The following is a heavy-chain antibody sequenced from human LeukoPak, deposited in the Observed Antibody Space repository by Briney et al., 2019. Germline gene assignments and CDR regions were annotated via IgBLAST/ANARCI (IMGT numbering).Heavy chain of an antibody. Sequence: SETLSLTCTVSGDSISGYYWSWIRQPPGKGLEWIGYIYYSGTTNYNPSLNSRVTISVDTSKNEASLKLSSVTAADTAVYYCARSRYNWNYYFDYWGQGTLATVSS. J-gene: IGHJ4*02. CDR3: ARSRYNWNYYFDY. CDR2: IYYSGTT. D-gene: IGHD1-7*01. V-gene: IGHV4-59*01. CDR1: GDSISGYY.